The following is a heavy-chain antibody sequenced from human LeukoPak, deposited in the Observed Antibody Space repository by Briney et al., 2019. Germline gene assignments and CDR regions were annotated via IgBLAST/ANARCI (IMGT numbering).Heavy chain of an antibody. Sequence: SVKVSCKASGGTFSSYAISWVRQAPGQGLEWMGGIIPIFGTANYAQKFQGRVTITADKSTSTAYMELSSLRSEDTAVYYCARVGGTLDDAFDIWGQGTMVTVSS. CDR1: GGTFSSYA. D-gene: IGHD3-10*01. J-gene: IGHJ3*02. V-gene: IGHV1-69*06. CDR3: ARVGGTLDDAFDI. CDR2: IIPIFGTA.